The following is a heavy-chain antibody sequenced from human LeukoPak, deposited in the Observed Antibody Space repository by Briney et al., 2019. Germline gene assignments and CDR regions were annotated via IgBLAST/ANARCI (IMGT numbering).Heavy chain of an antibody. CDR2: IRGSGGST. D-gene: IGHD3-16*02. V-gene: IGHV3-23*01. CDR3: AKKAEDDYVWGSYRYQSGSYYFDY. CDR1: GFTFSSYA. Sequence: GGSLRLSCAASGFTFSSYAMSWVRQAPGKGLEWVSAIRGSGGSTYYADSVKGRFTISRDNSKNTLYLQMNSLRAEDTAVYYCAKKAEDDYVWGSYRYQSGSYYFDYWGQGTLVTVSS. J-gene: IGHJ4*02.